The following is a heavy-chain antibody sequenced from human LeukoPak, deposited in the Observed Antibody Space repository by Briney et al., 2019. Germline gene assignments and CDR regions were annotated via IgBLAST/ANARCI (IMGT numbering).Heavy chain of an antibody. Sequence: GESLRISCKGSGYTFTNNWISWVRQTPGKGLEWMGIIYPGDSDTRYSPSFQGQVTISADKSISTAYLQWSSLKASDTAMYYCARTTYYDFWSGSYFDYWGQGTLVTVSS. CDR1: GYTFTNNW. V-gene: IGHV5-51*01. J-gene: IGHJ4*02. D-gene: IGHD3-3*01. CDR3: ARTTYYDFWSGSYFDY. CDR2: IYPGDSDT.